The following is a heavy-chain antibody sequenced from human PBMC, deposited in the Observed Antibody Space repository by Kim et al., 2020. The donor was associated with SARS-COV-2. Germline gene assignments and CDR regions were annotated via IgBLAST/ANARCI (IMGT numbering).Heavy chain of an antibody. CDR3: ARTPLLSYDSSGYYYNQLRYFDL. D-gene: IGHD3-22*01. CDR1: GGSISSYY. Sequence: SETLSLTCTVSGGSISSYYWSWIRQPPGKGLEWIGYIYYSGSTNYNPSLKSRVTISVDTSKNQFSLKLSSVTAADTAVYYCARTPLLSYDSSGYYYNQLRYFDLWGRGTLVTVSS. J-gene: IGHJ2*01. CDR2: IYYSGST. V-gene: IGHV4-59*13.